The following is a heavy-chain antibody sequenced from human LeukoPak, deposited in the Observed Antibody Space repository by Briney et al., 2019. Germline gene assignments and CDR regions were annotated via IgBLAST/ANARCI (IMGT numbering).Heavy chain of an antibody. D-gene: IGHD3-10*01. CDR2: IYPGDSDT. J-gene: IGHJ4*02. V-gene: IGHV5-51*01. Sequence: GESLKISCKGSGYTFTSYGIGWVRQMPGKGLEWMGIIYPGDSDTRYSPSFQGQVTISADKSISTAYLQWSSLKASDTAIYCCATIDVPMVEYFFDYWGQGTLVTVSS. CDR3: ATIDVPMVEYFFDY. CDR1: GYTFTSYG.